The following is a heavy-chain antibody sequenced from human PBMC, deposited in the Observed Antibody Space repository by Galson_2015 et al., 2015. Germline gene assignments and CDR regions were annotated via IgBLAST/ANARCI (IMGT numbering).Heavy chain of an antibody. D-gene: IGHD3-3*01. Sequence: SLRLSCAASGFTFSSYGMHWVRQAPGKGLEWVAVISYDGSNKYYADSVKGRFTISRDNSKNTLYLQMNSLRAEDTAVYYCARQLRFNRAAYYYYYMDVWGKGTTVTVSS. CDR3: ARQLRFNRAAYYYYYMDV. CDR1: GFTFSSYG. J-gene: IGHJ6*03. CDR2: ISYDGSNK. V-gene: IGHV3-30*03.